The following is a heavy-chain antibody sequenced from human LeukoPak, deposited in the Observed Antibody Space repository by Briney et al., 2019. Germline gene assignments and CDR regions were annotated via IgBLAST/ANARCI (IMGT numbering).Heavy chain of an antibody. Sequence: SETLSLTCTVSGGSISSYYWSWIRQPPGKGLEWIGYIYYSGSTNYNPSLKSRVTISVDTSKNQFSLKLSSVTAADTAVYYCARDNRYYYDSSGLYDYWGQGTLITVSS. J-gene: IGHJ4*02. D-gene: IGHD3-22*01. CDR2: IYYSGST. CDR1: GGSISSYY. V-gene: IGHV4-59*01. CDR3: ARDNRYYYDSSGLYDY.